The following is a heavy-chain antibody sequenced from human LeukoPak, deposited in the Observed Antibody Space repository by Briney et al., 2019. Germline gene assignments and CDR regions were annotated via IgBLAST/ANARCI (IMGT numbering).Heavy chain of an antibody. CDR3: ASSPLSVAGDTFDY. V-gene: IGHV4-4*07. D-gene: IGHD6-19*01. Sequence: SETLSLACTVSGGSISSYYWSWIRQPAGKGLEWIGRIYTSGSTNYNPSLKSRLTMSVDTSKNQFSLKLSSVTAADTAVFYCASSPLSVAGDTFDYWGQGSLVTVSS. J-gene: IGHJ4*02. CDR1: GGSISSYY. CDR2: IYTSGST.